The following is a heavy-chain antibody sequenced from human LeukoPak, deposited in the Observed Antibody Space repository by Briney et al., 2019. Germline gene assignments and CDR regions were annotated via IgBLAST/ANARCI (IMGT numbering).Heavy chain of an antibody. CDR1: GFTFNSYS. CDR3: ARGYCSGGYCYPDY. V-gene: IGHV3-21*01. Sequence: PGGSLRLSCAASGFTFNSYSMNWVRQAPGKGLEWVSSISSSSSNIYYADSMKGRFTISRDNAKKSLYLQMNSLRAEDTAVYYCARGYCSGGYCYPDYWGQGTLVTVSS. D-gene: IGHD2-15*01. J-gene: IGHJ4*02. CDR2: ISSSSSNI.